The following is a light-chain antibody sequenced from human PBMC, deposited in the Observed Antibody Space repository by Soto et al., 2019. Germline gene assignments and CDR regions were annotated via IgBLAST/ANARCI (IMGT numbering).Light chain of an antibody. CDR3: SSHSATSPYV. J-gene: IGLJ1*01. Sequence: QSVLTQPASVSGSPGQSITISCTGTSNDVGGYNYVSWYQQQPGKAPKLIIYEVSYRPSGISNRFSGSKSGNTASLTISGLHVEDEADYYCSSHSATSPYVFGTGTKVTV. CDR1: SNDVGGYNY. CDR2: EVS. V-gene: IGLV2-14*01.